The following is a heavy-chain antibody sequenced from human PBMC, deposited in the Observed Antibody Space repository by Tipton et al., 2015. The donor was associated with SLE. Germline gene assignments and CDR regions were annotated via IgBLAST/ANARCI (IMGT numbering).Heavy chain of an antibody. D-gene: IGHD1-14*01. J-gene: IGHJ4*02. CDR3: VLLLTGMGGAPY. CDR2: MSPNNGNT. V-gene: IGHV1-18*01. CDR1: GYTFTSHD. Sequence: QLVQSGPEVKKPGASVKVSCKASGYTFTSHDISWVRQAAGQGLEWMGWMSPNNGNTNYAQKLQGRVTMTTDTSTSTAYMELRSLRSDDTAVYYCVLLLTGMGGAPYWGQGTLVTVSS.